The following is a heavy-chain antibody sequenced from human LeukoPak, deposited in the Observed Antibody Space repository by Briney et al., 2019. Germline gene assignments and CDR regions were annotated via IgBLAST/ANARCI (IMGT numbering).Heavy chain of an antibody. D-gene: IGHD3-22*01. CDR3: ARGSNNYYDSSGYYGDAFDI. CDR1: GFTFDDYA. J-gene: IGHJ3*02. Sequence: GGSLRLSCAASGFTFDDYAMHWVRQAPGKGLEWVSPISSSSSYIYYADSVKGRFTISRDNAKNSLYLQMNSLRAEDTAVYYCARGSNNYYDSSGYYGDAFDIWGQGTMVTVSS. CDR2: ISSSSSYI. V-gene: IGHV3-21*01.